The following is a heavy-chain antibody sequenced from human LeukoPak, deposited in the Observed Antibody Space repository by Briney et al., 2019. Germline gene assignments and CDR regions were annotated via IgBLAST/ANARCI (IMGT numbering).Heavy chain of an antibody. CDR1: GFTVSSNY. V-gene: IGHV3-66*01. D-gene: IGHD4-17*01. CDR2: IYSGGST. J-gene: IGHJ4*02. Sequence: GGSLRLSCAASGFTVSSNYMSWVRQAPGKGLEWVSVIYSGGSTYYADSVKGRFTISRDNSKNTLYLQMNSLRAEDTAVYYCARGSYGDYLDYWGQGTLVTVSA. CDR3: ARGSYGDYLDY.